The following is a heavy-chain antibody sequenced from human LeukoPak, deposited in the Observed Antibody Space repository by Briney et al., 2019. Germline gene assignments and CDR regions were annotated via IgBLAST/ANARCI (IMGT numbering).Heavy chain of an antibody. Sequence: RTSETLSLTCTVSGGSISSSSYYWGWIRQPPGKGLEWIGSIYYSGSTYYNPSLKSRVTISVDTSKNQFSLKLSSVTAADTAVYYCARGALIWFGELARHFDYWGQGTLVTVSS. V-gene: IGHV4-39*07. D-gene: IGHD3-10*01. CDR1: GGSISSSSYY. CDR2: IYYSGST. CDR3: ARGALIWFGELARHFDY. J-gene: IGHJ4*02.